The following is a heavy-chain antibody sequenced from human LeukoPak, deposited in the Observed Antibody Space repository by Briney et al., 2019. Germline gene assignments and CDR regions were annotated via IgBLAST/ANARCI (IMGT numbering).Heavy chain of an antibody. CDR1: GFTFSSYG. V-gene: IGHV3-30*18. D-gene: IGHD3-10*01. J-gene: IGHJ4*02. Sequence: GGPLRLSCAASGFTFSSYGMHWVRQAPGKGLEWVAVISYDGSNKYYADSVKGRFTISRDNSKNTLYLQMNSLRAEDTAVYYCAKDLGDGSGPDYWGQGTLVTVSS. CDR2: ISYDGSNK. CDR3: AKDLGDGSGPDY.